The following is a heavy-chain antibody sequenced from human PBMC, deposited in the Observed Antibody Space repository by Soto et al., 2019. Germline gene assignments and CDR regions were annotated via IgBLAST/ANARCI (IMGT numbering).Heavy chain of an antibody. CDR1: GGSVSSGSYY. J-gene: IGHJ5*02. V-gene: IGHV4-61*01. CDR2: IYYSGST. Sequence: PSETLSLTCTVSGGSVSSGSYYWSWIRQPPGKGLEWIGYIYYSGSTNYNPSLKSRVTISVDTSKNQFSLQLTSVTAADTAVYYCAREMVTTSPYNWFDPWGQGTLVTVSS. CDR3: AREMVTTSPYNWFDP. D-gene: IGHD4-17*01.